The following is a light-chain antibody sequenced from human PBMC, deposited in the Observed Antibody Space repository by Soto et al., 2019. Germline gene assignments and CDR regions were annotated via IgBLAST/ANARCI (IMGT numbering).Light chain of an antibody. V-gene: IGKV3-15*01. Sequence: EVVMTQSPATLSVSRGERATRCCRASQSVGSNLAWYQQKPGQTPRLLIYVASTRAPGIPARFSGSGSGTEFTLTISSLQSEDFAVYYCQQYNKWPQTFGQGTKVDIK. CDR2: VAS. CDR3: QQYNKWPQT. J-gene: IGKJ1*01. CDR1: QSVGSN.